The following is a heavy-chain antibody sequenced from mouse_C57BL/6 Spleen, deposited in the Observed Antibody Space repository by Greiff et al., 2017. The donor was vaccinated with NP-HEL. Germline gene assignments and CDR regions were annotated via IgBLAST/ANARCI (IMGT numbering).Heavy chain of an antibody. CDR1: GYAFTNYL. D-gene: IGHD3-2*02. CDR3: ARETAQAFAY. Sequence: QVQLKESGAELVRPGTSVKVSCKASGYAFTNYLIEWVKQRPGQGLEWIGVINPGSGGTNYNEKFKGKATLTADKSSSTAYMQLSSLTSEDSAVYFCARETAQAFAYWGQGTLVTVSA. V-gene: IGHV1-54*01. J-gene: IGHJ3*01. CDR2: INPGSGGT.